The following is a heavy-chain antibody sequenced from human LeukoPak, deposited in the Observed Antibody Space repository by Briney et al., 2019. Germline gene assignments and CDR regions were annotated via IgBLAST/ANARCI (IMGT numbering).Heavy chain of an antibody. V-gene: IGHV1-69*05. CDR2: IIPIFGTA. Sequence: VASVKVSCKASGGTFSSYAISWVRQAPGQGLEWMGGIIPIFGTANYAQKFEGRVTITTDESTSTAYMELSSLRSEDTAVYYCAGGGSSFDYWGQGTLVTVSS. CDR1: GGTFSSYA. J-gene: IGHJ4*02. D-gene: IGHD6-6*01. CDR3: AGGGSSFDY.